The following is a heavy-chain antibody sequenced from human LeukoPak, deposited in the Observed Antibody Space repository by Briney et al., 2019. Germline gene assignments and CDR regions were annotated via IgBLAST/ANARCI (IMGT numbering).Heavy chain of an antibody. CDR1: GFTFSNCG. J-gene: IGHJ4*02. CDR2: IPFDGSNK. Sequence: GGSLRLSCAAPGFTFSNCGMHWVRQAPGKGLEWVSFIPFDGSNKYYADSVKGRFTISRDNSKNTLYLQMNSLRAEDTAVYYCAKDDFRWGQGTLVTVSS. CDR3: AKDDFR. V-gene: IGHV3-30*02. D-gene: IGHD3/OR15-3a*01.